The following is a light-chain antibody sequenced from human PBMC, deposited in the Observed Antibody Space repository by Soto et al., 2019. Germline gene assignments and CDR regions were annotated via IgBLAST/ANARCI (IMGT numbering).Light chain of an antibody. J-gene: IGKJ5*01. V-gene: IGKV1-6*01. Sequence: ARQMTQSPYSLSASVGDRVTITCRASQGIRNDLGWYQQKPGKAPKLLIYAASSLQSGVPSRFGGSGSGTDFTLTISSLQPEDFATYYCQLTYSTPIRFGHGARLEIK. CDR2: AAS. CDR3: QLTYSTPIR. CDR1: QGIRND.